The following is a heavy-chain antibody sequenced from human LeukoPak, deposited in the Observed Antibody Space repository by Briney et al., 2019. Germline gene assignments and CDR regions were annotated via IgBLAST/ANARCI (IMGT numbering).Heavy chain of an antibody. D-gene: IGHD3-16*01. CDR2: ISYDGSNK. J-gene: IGHJ6*03. CDR1: GFTFSSYA. V-gene: IGHV3-30*01. Sequence: GGSLRLSCAASGFTFSSYAMHWVRQAPGKGLEWVAVISYDGSNKHYADSVKGRFTISRDNSKNTLYLQMNSLRAEDTAVYYCARAPWGSPYYMDVWGKGTTVTVSS. CDR3: ARAPWGSPYYMDV.